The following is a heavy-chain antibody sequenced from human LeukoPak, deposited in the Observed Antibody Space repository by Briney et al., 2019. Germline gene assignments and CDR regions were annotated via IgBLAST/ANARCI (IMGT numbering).Heavy chain of an antibody. J-gene: IGHJ4*02. CDR1: GCTFIGYY. D-gene: IGHD3-16*02. CDR3: ARDRSGSFDY. Sequence: AAVKVSCKACGCTFIGYYMHWVRQAPGQGLDWMGWINPNSGGTNNAQKSQGRVTMTRDTSINTAYMELSRLRSDDTAVYYCARDRSGSFDYWGQGTLVTVSS. CDR2: INPNSGGT. V-gene: IGHV1-2*02.